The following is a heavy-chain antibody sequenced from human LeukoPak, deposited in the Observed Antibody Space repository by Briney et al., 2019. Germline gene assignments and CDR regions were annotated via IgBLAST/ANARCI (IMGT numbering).Heavy chain of an antibody. D-gene: IGHD3-16*01. CDR2: IYYSGST. Sequence: PSETLSLTCTVSGGSISSSSYYWGWIRQPPGKGLEWIGSIYYSGSTYYNPSLKSRVTISVDTSKNQFSLKLSSVTAADTAVYYCARLEGGYRYFDLWGRGTLVTVSS. CDR3: ARLEGGYRYFDL. J-gene: IGHJ2*01. V-gene: IGHV4-39*01. CDR1: GGSISSSSYY.